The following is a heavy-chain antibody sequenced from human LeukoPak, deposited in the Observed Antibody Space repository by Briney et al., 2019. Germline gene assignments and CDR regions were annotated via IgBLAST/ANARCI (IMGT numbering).Heavy chain of an antibody. D-gene: IGHD5-18*01. CDR3: ARGSTASDY. CDR1: GGSFSGYY. J-gene: IGHJ4*02. Sequence: SETLSLTCAVFGGSFSGYYWSWIRQPPGKGLEWIGEINHSGSTNYNPSLKSRVTISVDTSKNQFSLKLSSVTAADTAVYYCARGSTASDYWGQGTLVTVSS. V-gene: IGHV4-34*01. CDR2: INHSGST.